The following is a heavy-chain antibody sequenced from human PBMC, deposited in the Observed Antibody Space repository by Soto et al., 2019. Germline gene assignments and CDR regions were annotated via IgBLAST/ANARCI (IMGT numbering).Heavy chain of an antibody. Sequence: ASVKVSCKASGYTFPGYYMHWVRQAPGQGLEWMGWINPNSGGTNYAQKFQGRVTMTRDTSISTAYMELSRLRSDDTAVYYCARDYDILTGPNWFDPWGQGTLVTVSS. CDR3: ARDYDILTGPNWFDP. CDR2: INPNSGGT. CDR1: GYTFPGYY. J-gene: IGHJ5*02. D-gene: IGHD3-9*01. V-gene: IGHV1-2*02.